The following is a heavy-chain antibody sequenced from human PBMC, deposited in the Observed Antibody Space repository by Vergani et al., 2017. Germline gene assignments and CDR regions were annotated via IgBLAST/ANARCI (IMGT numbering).Heavy chain of an antibody. CDR1: GITFWKFG. CDR3: ARDRDTHYDFWSGYYSGYFDY. J-gene: IGHJ4*02. CDR2: ISWNSGAV. Sequence: EVDLVESGGGLAQPGGSLRLSCEASGITFWKFGMHWVRQGPGKGLEWVSGISWNSGAVDYVDSVKGRFTISRDNAKNSRYLQMNSLRAEDTAVYYCARDRDTHYDFWSGYYSGYFDYWGQGTLVTVSS. D-gene: IGHD3-3*01. V-gene: IGHV3-9*01.